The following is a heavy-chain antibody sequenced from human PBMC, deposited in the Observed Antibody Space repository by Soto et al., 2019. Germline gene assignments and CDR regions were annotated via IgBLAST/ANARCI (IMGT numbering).Heavy chain of an antibody. CDR3: AREKRRYCSGGSCYPIGGYYYSCMDV. CDR1: GGSFSGYY. V-gene: IGHV4-34*01. Sequence: PSETLSLTCAVYGGSFSGYYWSWTRQPPGKGLEWNGEINHSGSTNYNPSLKSRVTISVDTTKNQFSLKLSSVTAADTAVYYCAREKRRYCSGGSCYPIGGYYYSCMDVWGQGTTVTVSS. D-gene: IGHD2-15*01. CDR2: INHSGST. J-gene: IGHJ6*02.